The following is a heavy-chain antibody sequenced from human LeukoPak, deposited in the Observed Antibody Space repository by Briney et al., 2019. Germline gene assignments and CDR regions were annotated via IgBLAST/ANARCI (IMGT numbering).Heavy chain of an antibody. CDR2: MNPGTNKR. CDR3: VRGAYPSP. Sequence: VASVKVSCKASGYSFTSYDMNWVRQAPGQGPEWMAWMNPGTNKRGYAQKFQGRVTLTSDSSISTDYMELTSLRTDDTAVYYCVRGAYPSPWGQGTLVTVSS. V-gene: IGHV1-8*01. CDR1: GYSFTSYD. J-gene: IGHJ4*02.